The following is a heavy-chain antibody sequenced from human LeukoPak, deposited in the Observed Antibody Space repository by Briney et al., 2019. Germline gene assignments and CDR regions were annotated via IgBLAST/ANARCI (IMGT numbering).Heavy chain of an antibody. CDR3: ARGKTWYEN. V-gene: IGHV4-34*01. CDR1: GGSFTGYY. Sequence: PSQTLSLTCAVSGGSFTGYYWSWIRQPPGKGLEWIGEINHSGSTNYNPSLKSRVTMSVDTSKNQFSLKLNSVTAADTAVYYCARGKTWYENRGQGTLVTVSS. CDR2: INHSGST. J-gene: IGHJ4*02. D-gene: IGHD6-13*01.